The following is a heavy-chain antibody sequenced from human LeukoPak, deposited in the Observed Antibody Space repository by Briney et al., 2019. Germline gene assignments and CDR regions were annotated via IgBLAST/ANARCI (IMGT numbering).Heavy chain of an antibody. CDR2: IKEDGTEK. J-gene: IGHJ3*02. V-gene: IGHV3-7*05. D-gene: IGHD3-22*01. CDR3: ASYYDGSGYYDAFDI. Sequence: PGGSLKLSCAGSGFTFSTYWMTWFRQAPGKGLEWVANIKEDGTEKYYVDLVNGRFTSSRDNAKKSVYLQMNSLRTGDTVVYYCASYYDGSGYYDAFDIWGQGTMVTVSS. CDR1: GFTFSTYW.